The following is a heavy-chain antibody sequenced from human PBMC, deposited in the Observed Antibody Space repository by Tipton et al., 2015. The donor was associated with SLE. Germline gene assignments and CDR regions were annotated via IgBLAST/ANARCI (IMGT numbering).Heavy chain of an antibody. V-gene: IGHV4-39*01. CDR1: GGSISSSSYY. D-gene: IGHD4/OR15-4a*01. J-gene: IGHJ3*02. Sequence: TLSLTCTVSGGSISSSSYYWGWIRQPPGKGLEWIGSIFYSGNTFSNPSLKSRVTISVDTSSDQFSLKLSSVTAADTAMYYCARLPKVLTIAHDAFDIWGQATMITFSS. CDR2: IFYSGNT. CDR3: ARLPKVLTIAHDAFDI.